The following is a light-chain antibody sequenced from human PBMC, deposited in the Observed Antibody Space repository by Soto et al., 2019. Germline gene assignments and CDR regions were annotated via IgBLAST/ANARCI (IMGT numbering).Light chain of an antibody. Sequence: EIVMTQSPATLSVSPGEGTTLSCRTSWNVSSNLAWYQQKPGQAPRLLIYGASTRATGIPARFSGSGSGTEFTLTISSQQAEDFAVYYCQQYNNWPPLTFGGGTKVEIK. CDR1: WNVSSN. CDR2: GAS. V-gene: IGKV3-15*01. CDR3: QQYNNWPPLT. J-gene: IGKJ4*01.